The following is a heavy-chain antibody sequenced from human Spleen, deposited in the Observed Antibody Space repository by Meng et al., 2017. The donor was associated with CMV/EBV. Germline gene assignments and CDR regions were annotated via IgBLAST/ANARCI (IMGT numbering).Heavy chain of an antibody. V-gene: IGHV1-2*02. CDR2: INPDSGSK. CDR3: ARETDYDFWSGYYLGGYNWFDP. J-gene: IGHJ5*02. D-gene: IGHD3-3*01. Sequence: MHWGRQAPGQGLEWMGWINPDSGSKNYAQKFQGRVTMTRDTSISTAYRELSRLRSDDTAVYYCARETDYDFWSGYYLGGYNWFDPWGQGTLVTVSS.